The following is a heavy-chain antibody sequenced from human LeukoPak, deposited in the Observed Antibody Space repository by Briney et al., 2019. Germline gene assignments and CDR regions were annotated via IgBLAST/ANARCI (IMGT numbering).Heavy chain of an antibody. V-gene: IGHV3-30-3*01. J-gene: IGHJ4*02. CDR1: GFTFSSYA. CDR3: VKAGAATVMIFDY. CDR2: ISYDGSNK. Sequence: GGSLRLSCAASGFTFSSYAMHWVRQAPGKGLEWVAVISYDGSNKYYADSVKGRFTISRDNSKNTLYLQMNILRAEDTAVYYCVKAGAATVMIFDYWGQGTLVTVSS. D-gene: IGHD3-3*01.